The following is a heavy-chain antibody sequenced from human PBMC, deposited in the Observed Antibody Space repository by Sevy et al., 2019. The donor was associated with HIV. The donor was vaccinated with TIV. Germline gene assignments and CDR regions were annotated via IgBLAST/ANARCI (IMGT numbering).Heavy chain of an antibody. V-gene: IGHV4-31*03. CDR2: IYYSGGT. D-gene: IGHD3-3*01. CDR1: GGSISSGGYY. J-gene: IGHJ4*02. CDR3: ARVQGDFWSGYTRFFDY. Sequence: SETLSLTCTVSGGSISSGGYYWSWIRQHPGKGLEWIGYIYYSGGTYYNTSLKSRVTISVDTSKNQFSLKLSSVTAADTAVYYCARVQGDFWSGYTRFFDYWGQGTLVTVSS.